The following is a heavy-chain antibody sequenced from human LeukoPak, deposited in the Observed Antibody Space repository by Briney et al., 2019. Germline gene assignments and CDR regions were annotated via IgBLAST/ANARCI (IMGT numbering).Heavy chain of an antibody. D-gene: IGHD5-18*01. CDR1: GGTFSSYT. J-gene: IGHJ6*03. V-gene: IGHV1-69*02. CDR2: IIPILGIA. Sequence: ASVKVSCKASGGTFSSYTISWVRQAPGQGLEWMGRIIPILGIANYAQKFQGRVTITADKSTSTAYMELSSLRSEDTAVYYCARNGYSYGYGYYYYMDVWGKGTTVTVSS. CDR3: ARNGYSYGYGYYYYMDV.